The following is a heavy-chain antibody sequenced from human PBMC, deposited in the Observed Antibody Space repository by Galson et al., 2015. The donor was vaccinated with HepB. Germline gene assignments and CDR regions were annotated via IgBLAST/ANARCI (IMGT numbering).Heavy chain of an antibody. J-gene: IGHJ6*04. CDR2: IGTAGDP. V-gene: IGHV3-13*05. CDR3: ARGGDVGGLDV. D-gene: IGHD5-24*01. CDR1: GFTFGSYD. Sequence: SLRLSCAGSGFTFGSYDMHWVRQGIGKGLEWVSGIGTAGDPYYADSVEGRFTISREKAKKSFYLQMNSLRAGDTAVYYCARGGDVGGLDVWGKGTTVIVSS.